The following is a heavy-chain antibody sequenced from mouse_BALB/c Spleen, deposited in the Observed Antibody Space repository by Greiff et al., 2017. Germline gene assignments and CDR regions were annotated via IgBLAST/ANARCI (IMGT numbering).Heavy chain of an antibody. CDR3: AREDYYGSSYYFDY. V-gene: IGHV14-3*02. Sequence: SGAELVKPGASVKLSCTASGFNIKDTYMHWVKQRPEQGLEWIGRIDPANGNTKYDPKFQGKATITADTSSNTAYLQLSSLPSEDTAVYYCAREDYYGSSYYFDYWGQGTTLTVSS. J-gene: IGHJ2*01. CDR1: GFNIKDTY. CDR2: IDPANGNT. D-gene: IGHD1-1*01.